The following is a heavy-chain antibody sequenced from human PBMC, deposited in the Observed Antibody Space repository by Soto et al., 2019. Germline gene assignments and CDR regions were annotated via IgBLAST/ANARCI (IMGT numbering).Heavy chain of an antibody. J-gene: IGHJ6*02. CDR3: AREGEMPYYYYGLDV. V-gene: IGHV1-18*01. CDR2: ISVYNGNT. CDR1: GYTFNSYG. D-gene: IGHD3-16*01. Sequence: ASVKVSCKASGYTFNSYGISWVRQAPGQGLEWMGWISVYNGNTNYAQKAQGRVTMTTDTSTSTAYMELRSLRSDDTAVYYCAREGEMPYYYYGLDVWGQGTTVTVSS.